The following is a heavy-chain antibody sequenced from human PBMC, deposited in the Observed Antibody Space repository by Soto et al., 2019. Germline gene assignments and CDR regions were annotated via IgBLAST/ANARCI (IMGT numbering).Heavy chain of an antibody. J-gene: IGHJ4*02. D-gene: IGHD6-19*01. CDR2: INTNSGGT. V-gene: IGHV1-2*02. Sequence: QVQLVQSGAEVKKPGASVKVSCKASGYTFTDYYIHWVRQAPGQGLEWMGWINTNSGGTNYAQKFKVRVNMARDTSISTVYRELRRMTSDDTAVYFCARDASTLVAGKVDYWGQGTLVTVSS. CDR3: ARDASTLVAGKVDY. CDR1: GYTFTDYY.